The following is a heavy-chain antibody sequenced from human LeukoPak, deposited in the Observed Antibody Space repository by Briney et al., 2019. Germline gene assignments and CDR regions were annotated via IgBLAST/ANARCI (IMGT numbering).Heavy chain of an antibody. D-gene: IGHD3-22*01. Sequence: ASVKVSCKVSGYALTELSMHWVRQAPGKGLEWMGSFDPEDGETIYAQKFQGRVTMTEDTSTDTAYMELSSLRSEDTAVYYCATDSDYDSSGSFDYWGQGTLVTVSS. CDR2: FDPEDGET. V-gene: IGHV1-24*01. J-gene: IGHJ4*02. CDR3: ATDSDYDSSGSFDY. CDR1: GYALTELS.